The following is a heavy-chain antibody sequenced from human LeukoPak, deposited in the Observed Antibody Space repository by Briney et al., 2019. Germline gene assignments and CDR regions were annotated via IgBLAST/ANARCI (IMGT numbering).Heavy chain of an antibody. Sequence: SRTLSLTCAISGDSVSSNSAAWNWIRPSPSRGLEWLGRTYYRSKWYNDYAVSVKSRITINPDKSKNQFSLQLNSVTPEDTAVYYCARTYDSSGYYYDYWGQGTLVTVSS. D-gene: IGHD3-22*01. CDR1: GDSVSSNSAA. CDR3: ARTYDSSGYYYDY. V-gene: IGHV6-1*01. CDR2: TYYRSKWYN. J-gene: IGHJ4*02.